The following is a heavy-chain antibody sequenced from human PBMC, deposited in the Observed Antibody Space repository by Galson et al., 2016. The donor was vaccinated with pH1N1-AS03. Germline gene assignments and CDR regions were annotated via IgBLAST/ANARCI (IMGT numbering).Heavy chain of an antibody. V-gene: IGHV3-48*03. Sequence: SLRLSCAASGFSFSGYEMNWVRQAPGRGLEWISYISSSGSSMKYADSVKGRFTISRDNAKSSLNLQMNSLRAEDTAFYYCARSGELSFYRFPTPFDYWGQGTLVTVSS. J-gene: IGHJ4*02. D-gene: IGHD3-16*02. CDR1: GFSFSGYE. CDR2: ISSSGSSM. CDR3: ARSGELSFYRFPTPFDY.